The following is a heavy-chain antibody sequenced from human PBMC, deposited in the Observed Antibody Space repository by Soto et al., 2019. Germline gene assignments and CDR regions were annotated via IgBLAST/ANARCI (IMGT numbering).Heavy chain of an antibody. CDR2: IYYSGST. J-gene: IGHJ6*02. V-gene: IGHV4-31*03. CDR3: ARGGRRSPGMDV. Sequence: QVQLQESGPGLVKPSQTLSLTCTVSGGSISSGGYYWSWIRQHPGKGLEWIGYIYYSGSTYYNPSLKGRVSISVDTSKTQCSLKLSSVTAADTAVYYCARGGRRSPGMDVWGQGTTVTVSS. CDR1: GGSISSGGYY.